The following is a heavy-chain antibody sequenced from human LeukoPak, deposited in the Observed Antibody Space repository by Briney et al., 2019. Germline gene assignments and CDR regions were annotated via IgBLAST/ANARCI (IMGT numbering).Heavy chain of an antibody. CDR1: GFTFSSYS. CDR2: ISSSGSTI. V-gene: IGHV3-48*02. J-gene: IGHJ4*02. CDR3: ARSIVATHFDY. D-gene: IGHD5-12*01. Sequence: GGSLRLSCAASGFTFSSYSMNWVRQAPGKGLEWVSYISSSGSTIYYADSVKGRFTISRDNAKNSLYPQMSSLRDEDTAVYYCARSIVATHFDYWGQGTLVTVSS.